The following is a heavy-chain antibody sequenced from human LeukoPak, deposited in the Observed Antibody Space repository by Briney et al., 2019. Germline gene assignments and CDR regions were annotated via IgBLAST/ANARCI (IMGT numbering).Heavy chain of an antibody. CDR1: GGSISSYY. V-gene: IGHV4-59*01. CDR3: ARFPLVAATYYYYGMDV. Sequence: PSETLSLTCTVSGGSISSYYWSWIRQPPGKGLEWIGYIYYSGSTNYNPSLKSRVTISVDTSKNQFSLKLSSVTAADSAVYYCARFPLVAATYYYYGMDVWGQGTTVTVSS. J-gene: IGHJ6*02. D-gene: IGHD2-15*01. CDR2: IYYSGST.